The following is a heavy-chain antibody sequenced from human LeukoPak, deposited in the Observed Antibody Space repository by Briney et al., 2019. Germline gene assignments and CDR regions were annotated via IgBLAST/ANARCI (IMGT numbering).Heavy chain of an antibody. CDR3: AKTGSSSWGYFDY. J-gene: IGHJ4*02. CDR1: GFTFSSYA. D-gene: IGHD6-13*01. V-gene: IGHV3-30*02. Sequence: PGRSLRLSCAASGFTFSSYAMHWVRQAPGKGLEWVAFIRNDGTIKYYADSVKGRFTISRDNSKNTLYLQMNSLRAEDTAVYYCAKTGSSSWGYFDYWGQGTLVTVSS. CDR2: IRNDGTIK.